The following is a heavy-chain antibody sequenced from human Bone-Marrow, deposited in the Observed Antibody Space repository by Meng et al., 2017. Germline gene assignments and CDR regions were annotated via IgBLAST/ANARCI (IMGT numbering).Heavy chain of an antibody. Sequence: GESLKISCAASGFTVSSNYMSWVRQAPGKGLEWVSVIYSGGSTYYADSVKGRFTISRDNSKNTLYLQMNSLRAEDTAVYYCAGSYSSGWYFSSAYFDYWGQGTLVTVSS. D-gene: IGHD6-19*01. CDR1: GFTVSSNY. CDR2: IYSGGST. V-gene: IGHV3-66*02. J-gene: IGHJ4*02. CDR3: AGSYSSGWYFSSAYFDY.